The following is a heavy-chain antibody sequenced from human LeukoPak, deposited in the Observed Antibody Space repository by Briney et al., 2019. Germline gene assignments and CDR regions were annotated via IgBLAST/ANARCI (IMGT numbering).Heavy chain of an antibody. CDR1: GFTFSNYD. V-gene: IGHV3-23*01. Sequence: GGSLRLSCAASGFTFSNYDLSWVRQAPGKGLEWVSTISGSGVSTFYADSVNGRFTISRDISKNTLYLQMHSLRVEDTAVYYCAKDTSYGTVRGFGDCWGQGTLVTVSS. CDR2: ISGSGVST. CDR3: AKDTSYGTVRGFGDC. J-gene: IGHJ4*02. D-gene: IGHD2/OR15-2a*01.